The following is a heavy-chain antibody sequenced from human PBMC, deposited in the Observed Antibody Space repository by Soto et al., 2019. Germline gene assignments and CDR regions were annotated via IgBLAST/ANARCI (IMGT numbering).Heavy chain of an antibody. CDR1: GFSFDMYS. CDR2: ISSNSVTI. CDR3: ARDPGYGGEYYFDY. D-gene: IGHD2-21*01. Sequence: PGGSLRLSCAASGFSFDMYSMNWVRQAPGKGLEWVSYISSNSVTIFDTDSGRGRFTISRDNAKNSLYLQMNSLRDEDTAVYYCARDPGYGGEYYFDYWGQGTLVTVSS. V-gene: IGHV3-48*02. J-gene: IGHJ4*02.